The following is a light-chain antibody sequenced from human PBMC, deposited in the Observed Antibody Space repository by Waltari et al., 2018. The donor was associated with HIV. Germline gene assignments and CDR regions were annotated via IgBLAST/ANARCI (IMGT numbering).Light chain of an antibody. V-gene: IGLV2-8*01. J-gene: IGLJ2*01. CDR1: NGDISDYNY. CDR2: EVS. CDR3: SSFAATHKL. Sequence: QSALTQSPSASGSPGHSVNISCTGANGDISDYNYVSWYQQHSNRPPKLIIFEVSKRPSGVPDHFSGSKSGNTASLFVSGLQPEDEATYFCSSFAATHKLFGGGTKLTVL.